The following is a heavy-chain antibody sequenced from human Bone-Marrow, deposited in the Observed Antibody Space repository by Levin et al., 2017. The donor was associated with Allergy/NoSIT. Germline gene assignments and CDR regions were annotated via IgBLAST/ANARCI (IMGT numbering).Heavy chain of an antibody. J-gene: IGHJ1*01. Sequence: GGSLRLSCQASGFPLSGFAVHWVRQASGQGLEWVARMRSEVNRYATTYAASVEGRFRISRDDSKNMAYLLMTGLKSDDTAVYLCTTSLELYRPMANWGQGSLVTVSS. V-gene: IGHV3-73*01. D-gene: IGHD3-10*01. CDR2: MRSEVNRYAT. CDR3: TTSLELYRPMAN. CDR1: GFPLSGFA.